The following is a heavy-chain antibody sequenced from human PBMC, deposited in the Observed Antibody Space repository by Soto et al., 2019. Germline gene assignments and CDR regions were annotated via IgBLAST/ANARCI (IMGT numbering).Heavy chain of an antibody. J-gene: IGHJ5*02. V-gene: IGHV4-59*08. D-gene: IGHD5-12*01. CDR3: AGYSGYDFRGHLPKKYNWFDP. Sequence: SETLSLTCTVSGGSISSYYWSWIRQPPGKGLEWIGYIYYSGSTNYNPSLKSRVTISVDTSKNQFSLKLSSVTAADTAVYYCAGYSGYDFRGHLPKKYNWFDPWGQGTLVTVSS. CDR2: IYYSGST. CDR1: GGSISSYY.